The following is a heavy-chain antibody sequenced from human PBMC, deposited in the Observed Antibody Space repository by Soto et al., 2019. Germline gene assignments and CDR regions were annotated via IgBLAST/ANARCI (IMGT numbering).Heavy chain of an antibody. CDR3: ARDPIGGGAPYYFDY. V-gene: IGHV1-2*02. Sequence: VNFSCKASGYTFTEYYLYWVRQAPGQGPEWLGGINPRTGDTNQAQKSQGRVTMTRDMSLTTAYMELHRLTSDDTAVYYCARDPIGGGAPYYFDYWGQGSLVTVSS. J-gene: IGHJ4*02. D-gene: IGHD3-16*01. CDR2: INPRTGDT. CDR1: GYTFTEYY.